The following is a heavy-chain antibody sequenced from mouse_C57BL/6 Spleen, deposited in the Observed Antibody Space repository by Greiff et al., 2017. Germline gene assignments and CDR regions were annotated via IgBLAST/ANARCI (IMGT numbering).Heavy chain of an antibody. CDR3: ARDGIYYDSAWFAY. CDR1: GFTFSSYA. Sequence: EVKLVESGGGLVKPGGSLKLSCAASGFTFSSYAMSWVRQTPEKRLEWVATISDGGSYTYYPDNVKGRFTISRDNAKNNLYLQMSHLKSEDTAMYYCARDGIYYDSAWFAYWGQGTLVTVSA. J-gene: IGHJ3*01. D-gene: IGHD2-4*01. V-gene: IGHV5-4*01. CDR2: ISDGGSYT.